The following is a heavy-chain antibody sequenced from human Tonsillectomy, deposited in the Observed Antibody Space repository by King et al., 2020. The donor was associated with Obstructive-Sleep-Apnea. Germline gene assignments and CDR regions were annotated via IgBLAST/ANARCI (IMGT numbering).Heavy chain of an antibody. V-gene: IGHV3-15*01. CDR1: GFTFSNAW. CDR2: IKSKTDGGTT. Sequence: VQLVESGGGLVKPGGSLRLSCAASGFTFSNAWMSWVRQAPGKGLEWVGRIKSKTDGGTTDYAAPVKGRFTISRDDSKNTLYLQMNSLKTEDTGVYYCTTVRSRYGSASYYYYYGMDVWGQGTTVTVSS. J-gene: IGHJ6*02. D-gene: IGHD3-10*01. CDR3: TTVRSRYGSASYYYYYGMDV.